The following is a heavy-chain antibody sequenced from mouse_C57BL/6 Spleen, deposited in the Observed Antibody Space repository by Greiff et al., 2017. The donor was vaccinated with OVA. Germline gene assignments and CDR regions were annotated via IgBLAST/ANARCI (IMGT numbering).Heavy chain of an antibody. J-gene: IGHJ4*01. D-gene: IGHD2-4*01. CDR2: IWSGGST. Sequence: QVQLKESGPGLVQPSQSLSITCTASGFSLTSYGVHWVRQSPGKGLEWLGVIWSGGSTDYNAAFISRLSISKDNSKSQVFFKMNSLQADDTAIYYCASYYDYEGDAMDYWGQGTSVTVSS. CDR1: GFSLTSYG. V-gene: IGHV2-2*01. CDR3: ASYYDYEGDAMDY.